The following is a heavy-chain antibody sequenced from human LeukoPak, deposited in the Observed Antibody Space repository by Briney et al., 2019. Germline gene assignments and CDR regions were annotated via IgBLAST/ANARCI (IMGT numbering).Heavy chain of an antibody. V-gene: IGHV4-4*02. D-gene: IGHD5-18*01. J-gene: IGHJ3*02. CDR2: VYHTGST. Sequence: SETLSLTCAVSGASISGNYWWSWVRQSPGKGLEWIGEVYHTGSTDYNPSLKSRVAISLDTSKNQFSLKLSSVTAADTAVYYCARSGYSYGADAFDIWGQGTMVTVSS. CDR3: ARSGYSYGADAFDI. CDR1: GASISGNYW.